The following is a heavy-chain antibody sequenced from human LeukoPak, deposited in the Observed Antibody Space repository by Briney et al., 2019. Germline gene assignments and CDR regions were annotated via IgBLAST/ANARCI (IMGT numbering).Heavy chain of an antibody. V-gene: IGHV1-3*01. J-gene: IGHJ4*02. D-gene: IGHD1-26*01. CDR1: GYTFTTYP. Sequence: GASVKVSCKASGYTFTTYPMHWVRQAPGQGLEWMGWIIAGNGNTKYSQKFQGRVSFTRDTSASTAYMELSSLSSEDTAIYYCAREWELTMAAPGYWGQGTLVTVSS. CDR2: IIAGNGNT. CDR3: AREWELTMAAPGY.